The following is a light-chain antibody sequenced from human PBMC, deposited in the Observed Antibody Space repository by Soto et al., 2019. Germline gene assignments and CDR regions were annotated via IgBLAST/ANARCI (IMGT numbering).Light chain of an antibody. CDR3: QQRNDWPLT. V-gene: IGKV3D-20*02. CDR2: GAS. J-gene: IGKJ5*01. CDR1: QSVSNNY. Sequence: EIVLSQSPGTLSLTPGERATLSCRASQSVSNNYLAWYQQKPGQAPRLLIYGASNRATGIPDRFSGSGSGTDFTLTISSLEPEDFAVYYCQQRNDWPLTFGQGTRLEI.